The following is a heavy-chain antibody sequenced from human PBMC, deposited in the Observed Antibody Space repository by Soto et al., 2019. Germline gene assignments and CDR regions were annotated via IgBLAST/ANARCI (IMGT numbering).Heavy chain of an antibody. CDR2: INHSGST. CDR1: VGYFSGYY. Sequence: QVQLQQWGAGLLKPSETLSLTCAVYVGYFSGYYWSWIRQPPGQGLEWFGEINHSGSTNYNPSLKSRVAISVDPSKNQFSLKLSSVTAADTAVYYCASSGYSSGWYRYWGQGTLVTVSS. J-gene: IGHJ4*02. D-gene: IGHD6-19*01. V-gene: IGHV4-34*01. CDR3: ASSGYSSGWYRY.